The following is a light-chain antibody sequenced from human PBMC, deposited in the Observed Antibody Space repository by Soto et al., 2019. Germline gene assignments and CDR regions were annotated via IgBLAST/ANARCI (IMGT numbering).Light chain of an antibody. J-gene: IGKJ2*01. CDR1: QSISTN. CDR3: LQYSNWPLRYT. Sequence: EIVMTQSPATLSVSPGERATLSCRASQSISTNLAWYQQKPGQAPSLLIYGASTRPTGIPARFSGSGSRSEFTLTISSLQSEDFAVYYCLQYSNWPLRYTFGQGTKLEIK. V-gene: IGKV3-15*01. CDR2: GAS.